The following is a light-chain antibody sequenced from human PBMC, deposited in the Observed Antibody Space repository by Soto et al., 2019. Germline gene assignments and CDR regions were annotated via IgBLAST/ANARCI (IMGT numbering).Light chain of an antibody. CDR2: AAS. V-gene: IGKV1-39*01. J-gene: IGKJ4*01. CDR3: QQSYKTPLT. CDR1: QSISNY. Sequence: DIQMTQSPSSLSASVGDRVTITCRASQSISNYLNWYQQKPGKAPKLLIYAASSLQSGVPSRFSGSGSGTDFTLTISILQPEDFASYYCQQSYKTPLTCGGGTKVEI.